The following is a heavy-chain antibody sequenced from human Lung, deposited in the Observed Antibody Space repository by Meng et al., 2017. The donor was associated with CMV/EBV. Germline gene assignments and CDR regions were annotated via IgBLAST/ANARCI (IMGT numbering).Heavy chain of an antibody. CDR3: ARDGYFDWLVPRLGAGHLEARKDADHYGMDV. CDR1: GYTFISYG. D-gene: IGHD3-9*01. V-gene: IGHV1-18*04. Sequence: ASVXVSCKASGYTFISYGISWVRQAPGQGLEWMGWISAYNGNTNYAQKLQGRVTMTTDTSTSTAYMELRSLRSDDTAVYYCARDGYFDWLVPRLGAGHLEARKDADHYGMDVWGQGTTVTVSS. CDR2: ISAYNGNT. J-gene: IGHJ6*02.